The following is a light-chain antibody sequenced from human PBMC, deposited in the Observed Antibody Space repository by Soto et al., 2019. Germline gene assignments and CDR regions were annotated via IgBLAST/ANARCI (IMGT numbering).Light chain of an antibody. V-gene: IGKV3-15*01. CDR2: GVS. J-gene: IGKJ4*01. Sequence: ETVMTQSPATLSVSPGDRTTLSCRASQSVSSNLAWYQQRPGQAPRLLIYGVSTRATGIPARFSGSGSGTEFTLTISSLQSEDFAVYYCQQYNNWPLTFGGGTKVEIK. CDR3: QQYNNWPLT. CDR1: QSVSSN.